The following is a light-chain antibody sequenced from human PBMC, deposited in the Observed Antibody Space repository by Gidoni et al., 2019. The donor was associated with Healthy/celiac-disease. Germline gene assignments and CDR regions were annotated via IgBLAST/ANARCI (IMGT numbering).Light chain of an antibody. J-gene: IGKJ5*01. CDR3: QQLNSYPRIT. CDR1: QGISSH. Sequence: IQSTQSPSSLSAPVGDRVTITCRASQGISSHLAWCQQKPGKAPKLLIYVAATSQGGVPSRFSGGGSGADYTLTISSLQHEDFATYYYQQLNSYPRITFGQGTQLEIK. V-gene: IGKV1-9*01. CDR2: VAA.